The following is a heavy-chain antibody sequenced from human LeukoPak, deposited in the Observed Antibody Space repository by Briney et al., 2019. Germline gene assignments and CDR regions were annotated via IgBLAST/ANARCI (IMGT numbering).Heavy chain of an antibody. Sequence: GGSLRLSCAASGMTFSNHWMHWVRQVPGKGLVWVSLIKTDGRTTIYADSVKGRFTISRDNGKTTLYLQMNSLRAEDTAIYYCTTGPSYGYEWWGQGTVVTVSS. CDR2: IKTDGRTT. V-gene: IGHV3-74*01. D-gene: IGHD3-16*01. CDR1: GMTFSNHW. J-gene: IGHJ4*02. CDR3: TTGPSYGYEW.